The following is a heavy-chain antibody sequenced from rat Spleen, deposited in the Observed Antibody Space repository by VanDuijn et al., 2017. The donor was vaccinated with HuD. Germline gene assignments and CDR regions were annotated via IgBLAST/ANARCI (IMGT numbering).Heavy chain of an antibody. CDR2: IWSGGST. D-gene: IGHD1-2*01. V-gene: IGHV2-15*01. CDR3: TRSYYSGGVMDA. Sequence: QVQLKESGPGLVQPSQTLSLTCTVSGFSLTSYGVSWVRQPPGKGLEWIGAIWSGGSTDYNSALKSRLSISRDTSKSQVFLKMNNLQTDDTSIYFCTRSYYSGGVMDACGQGASVTVSS. J-gene: IGHJ4*01. CDR1: GFSLTSYG.